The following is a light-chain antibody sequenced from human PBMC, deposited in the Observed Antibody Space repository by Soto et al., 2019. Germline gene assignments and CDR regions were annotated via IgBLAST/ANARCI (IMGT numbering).Light chain of an antibody. CDR2: EVS. CDR3: SSYAGSNMGV. V-gene: IGLV2-8*01. CDR1: SSDVGGYNY. J-gene: IGLJ1*01. Sequence: QSVLTQPPSASGSPGQSVTISCTGTSSDVGGYNYVSWYQQHPGKAPKLMIYEVSKRPSGVPDRFSGSKSGNTASLTVSGLQVEDEADYYCSSYAGSNMGVFGTGTKVTVL.